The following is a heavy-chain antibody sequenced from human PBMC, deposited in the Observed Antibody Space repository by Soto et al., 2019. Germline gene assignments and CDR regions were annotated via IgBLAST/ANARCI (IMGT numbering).Heavy chain of an antibody. J-gene: IGHJ5*02. CDR2: VYYSGST. Sequence: TQSLTCTVSGGSIRSGGYYWTWIRQHPGKGLEWIGYVYYSGSTFYNSSLKSRVTISLGTSKNQFSLKLSSVTAADSAIYYCARESSDIGSYFDPWGQGTLVTVSS. D-gene: IGHD1-26*01. CDR1: GGSIRSGGYY. V-gene: IGHV4-31*03. CDR3: ARESSDIGSYFDP.